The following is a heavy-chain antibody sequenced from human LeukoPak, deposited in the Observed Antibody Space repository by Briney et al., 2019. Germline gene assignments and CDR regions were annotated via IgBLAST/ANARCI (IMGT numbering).Heavy chain of an antibody. CDR3: ATLGYCSGGSCPWWYSDL. CDR2: IYYSGST. D-gene: IGHD2-15*01. V-gene: IGHV4-59*08. J-gene: IGHJ2*01. CDR1: GGSISSYY. Sequence: SETLSLTCTVSGGSISSYYWSWIRQPPGKGLEWIGYIYYSGSTNYNPSLKSRVTISVDTSKNRFSLKLSSVTAADTAVYYCATLGYCSGGSCPWWYSDLWGRGTLVTVSS.